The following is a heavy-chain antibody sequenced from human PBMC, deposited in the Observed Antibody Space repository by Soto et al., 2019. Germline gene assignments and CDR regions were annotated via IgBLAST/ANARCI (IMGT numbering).Heavy chain of an antibody. J-gene: IGHJ6*02. V-gene: IGHV1-69*13. D-gene: IGHD2-15*01. CDR1: GYTFTSYG. CDR2: IIPMFETV. CDR3: ARGLRTGNYGMDV. Sequence: VKVSCQASGYTFTSYGISWVRQSPGQGLEWMGGIIPMFETVNYAQRFQGRLTIAADESTSTAYMELTSLTSADTAIYFCARGLRTGNYGMDVWGQGTTVTVSS.